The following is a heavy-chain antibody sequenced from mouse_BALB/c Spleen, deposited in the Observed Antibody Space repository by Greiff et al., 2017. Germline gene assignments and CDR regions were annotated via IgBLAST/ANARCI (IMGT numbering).Heavy chain of an antibody. CDR1: GYSITSDYA. J-gene: IGHJ3*01. V-gene: IGHV3-2*02. CDR2: ISYSGST. CDR3: ARSTPDGYSWFAY. D-gene: IGHD2-3*01. Sequence: EVKLVESGPGLVKPSQSLSLTCTVTGYSITSDYAWNWIRQFPGNKLEWMGYISYSGSTSYNPSLKSRISITRDTSKNQFFLQLNSVTTEDTATYYCARSTPDGYSWFAYWGQGTLVTVSA.